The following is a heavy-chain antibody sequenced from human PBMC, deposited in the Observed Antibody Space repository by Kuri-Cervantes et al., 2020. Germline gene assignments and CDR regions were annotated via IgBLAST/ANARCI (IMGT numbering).Heavy chain of an antibody. J-gene: IGHJ6*03. CDR1: GGSINSSNW. CDR2: IYHSGST. Sequence: GSLRLSCAVSGGSINSSNWWSWVRQPPGKGLEWIGEIYHSGSTNYNPSLKSRVTISVDTSKNQFSLKLSSVTAADTAVYYCARRPTPTTVQGVGYYYMDVWGKGTTVTVSS. V-gene: IGHV4-4*02. CDR3: ARRPTPTTVQGVGYYYMDV. D-gene: IGHD3-10*01.